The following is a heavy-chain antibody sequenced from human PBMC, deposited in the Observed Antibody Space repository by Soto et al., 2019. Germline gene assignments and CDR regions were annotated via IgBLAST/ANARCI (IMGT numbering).Heavy chain of an antibody. CDR1: GFTVSSNY. D-gene: IGHD1-26*01. CDR3: ARDPVFEVGATDAFDI. Sequence: GGSLRLSCAASGFTVSSNYMSWVRQAPGKGLEWVSVIYSGGSTYYADSVKGRFTISRDNSKNTLYLQMNSLRAEDTAVYYCARDPVFEVGATDAFDIWGQGTMVTVSS. J-gene: IGHJ3*02. V-gene: IGHV3-53*01. CDR2: IYSGGST.